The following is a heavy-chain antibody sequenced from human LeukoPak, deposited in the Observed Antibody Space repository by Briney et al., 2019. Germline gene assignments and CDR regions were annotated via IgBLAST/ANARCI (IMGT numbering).Heavy chain of an antibody. J-gene: IGHJ5*02. CDR2: IYPGDSRI. Sequence: GESLKISCKGSGYSFTSYWIGWVRQMPGKGMEWMGVIYPGDSRIRYNPSFQGQVTISVDKSISTAYLQWVSLKASDTAMYYCACRDLTSSWSFPWGQGTLVTVSS. D-gene: IGHD2-2*01. V-gene: IGHV5-51*01. CDR1: GYSFTSYW. CDR3: ACRDLTSSWSFP.